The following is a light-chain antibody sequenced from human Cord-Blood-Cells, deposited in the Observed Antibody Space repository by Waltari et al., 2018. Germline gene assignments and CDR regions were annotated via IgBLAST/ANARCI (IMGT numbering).Light chain of an antibody. Sequence: EIVMTHSPATLSVSPGERATLSCRASQSVSSNLAWYQQKPGQAPRLLIYGASTRATGIPARFSGSVSGTEFTLTISSLQSEDFAVYFCQQYNNWPRTFGQGTKLEIK. CDR2: GAS. V-gene: IGKV3-15*01. CDR3: QQYNNWPRT. CDR1: QSVSSN. J-gene: IGKJ2*01.